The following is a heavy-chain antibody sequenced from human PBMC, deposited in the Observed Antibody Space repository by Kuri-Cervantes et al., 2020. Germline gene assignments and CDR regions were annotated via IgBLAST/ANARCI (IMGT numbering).Heavy chain of an antibody. Sequence: LSLTCAASGFTVSSNYMSWVRQAPGKGLEWVSVIYSGGSTYYADSVKGRFTISRDNSKNTLYLQMNSLRAEDTAVYYCARDLSYYDILTGYYPSYYYYGMDVWGQGTTVTVSS. V-gene: IGHV3-53*05. CDR2: IYSGGST. D-gene: IGHD3-9*01. CDR1: GFTVSSNY. CDR3: ARDLSYYDILTGYYPSYYYYGMDV. J-gene: IGHJ6*02.